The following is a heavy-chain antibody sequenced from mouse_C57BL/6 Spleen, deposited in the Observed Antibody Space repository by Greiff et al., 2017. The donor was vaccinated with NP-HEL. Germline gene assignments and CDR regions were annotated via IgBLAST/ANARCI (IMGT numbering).Heavy chain of an antibody. J-gene: IGHJ2*01. V-gene: IGHV1-76*01. CDR1: GYTFTDYY. CDR2: IYPGSGNT. D-gene: IGHD1-1*01. Sequence: VQLQQSGAELVRPGASVKLSCKASGYTFTDYYINWVKQRPGQGLEWIARIYPGSGNTYYNEKFKGKATLTAEKSSSTAYMQRSSLTSEDSAVYFCARSTVVAFDYWGQGTTLTVSS. CDR3: ARSTVVAFDY.